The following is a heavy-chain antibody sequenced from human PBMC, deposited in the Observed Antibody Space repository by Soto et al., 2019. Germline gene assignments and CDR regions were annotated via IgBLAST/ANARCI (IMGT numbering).Heavy chain of an antibody. CDR1: GGSISSYY. Sequence: PSETLSLTCTVSGGSISSYYWIWIRQPPGKGLEWIGYIYYSGSTNYNPSLKSRVTISVDTSKNQFSLKLSSVSAADTAVYYCARDGSGSYLGYWGQGTLVTVSS. V-gene: IGHV4-59*01. CDR3: ARDGSGSYLGY. CDR2: IYYSGST. D-gene: IGHD1-26*01. J-gene: IGHJ4*02.